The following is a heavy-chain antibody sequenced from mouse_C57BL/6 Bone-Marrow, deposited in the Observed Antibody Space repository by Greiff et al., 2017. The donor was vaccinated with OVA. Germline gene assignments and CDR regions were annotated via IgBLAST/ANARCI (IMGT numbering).Heavy chain of an antibody. D-gene: IGHD2-12*01. J-gene: IGHJ4*01. CDR2: ISDGGSYT. Sequence: EVQVVESGGGLVKPGGSLKLSCAASGFTFTRYAMSWVRQTPEKRLEWVATISDGGSYTYYPDNVKGRFTISRDNAKNNLYLQMSHLKSEDTAMYSCARDYYTYAMDYWGQGTSVTVSS. V-gene: IGHV5-4*01. CDR1: GFTFTRYA. CDR3: ARDYYTYAMDY.